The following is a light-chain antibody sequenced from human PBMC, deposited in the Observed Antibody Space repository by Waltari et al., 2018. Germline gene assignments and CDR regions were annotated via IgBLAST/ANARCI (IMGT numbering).Light chain of an antibody. CDR2: AAS. CDR1: QGISSF. Sequence: DIQMTQSPSSVSASIGDRVTITCRASQGISSFLAWYQQKPGKAPRLLSYAASTLQGGVPPRFSGSGSGTDFTLTINNLQPEDVATYFCQQGDSFPYTFGGGTKVDIK. J-gene: IGKJ4*01. CDR3: QQGDSFPYT. V-gene: IGKV1-12*01.